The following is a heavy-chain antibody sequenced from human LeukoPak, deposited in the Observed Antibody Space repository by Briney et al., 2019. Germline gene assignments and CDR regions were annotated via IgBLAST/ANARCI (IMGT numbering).Heavy chain of an antibody. D-gene: IGHD2-15*01. V-gene: IGHV4-34*01. CDR2: INRSGST. Sequence: SETLSLTCAVYGGSFSGYYWSWIRQPPGKGLEWIGEINRSGSTNYNPSLKSRVTISVDTSKNQFSLKLSSVTAADTAVYYCATNGVVVAATRSFDYWGQGTLVTVSS. CDR1: GGSFSGYY. J-gene: IGHJ4*02. CDR3: ATNGVVVAATRSFDY.